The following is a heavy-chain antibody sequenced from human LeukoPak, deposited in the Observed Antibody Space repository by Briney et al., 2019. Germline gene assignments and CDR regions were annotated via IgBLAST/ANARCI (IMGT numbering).Heavy chain of an antibody. CDR1: GFTFSHYW. J-gene: IGHJ3*02. D-gene: IGHD1-26*01. CDR2: IYNDGSIT. V-gene: IGHV3-74*01. CDR3: ARVRGGSGRSYAADAFDI. Sequence: GGSLRLSCAASGFTFSHYWMHWVRQAPGKGLVWVSRIYNDGSITSYADSVKGRFTISRDNAKSTLYLQMNSLRAEDTAVYYCARVRGGSGRSYAADAFDIWGQGTMVTVSS.